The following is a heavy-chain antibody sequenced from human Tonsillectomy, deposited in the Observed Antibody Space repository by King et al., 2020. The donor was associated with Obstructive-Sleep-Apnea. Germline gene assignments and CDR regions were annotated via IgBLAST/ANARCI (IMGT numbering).Heavy chain of an antibody. J-gene: IGHJ1*01. Sequence: VQLVESGGGLVKPGGSLRLSCAASGFTFSDYYMIWIRQAPGKGLEWVSYISSSSTYTSYADSVMGRFTISRDNAKNSLYLQMNSLRAEDTAVYYCVRGSIHYDFWSGRSDFQHWGQGTLVTVSS. D-gene: IGHD3-3*01. CDR3: VRGSIHYDFWSGRSDFQH. V-gene: IGHV3-11*06. CDR2: ISSSSTYT. CDR1: GFTFSDYY.